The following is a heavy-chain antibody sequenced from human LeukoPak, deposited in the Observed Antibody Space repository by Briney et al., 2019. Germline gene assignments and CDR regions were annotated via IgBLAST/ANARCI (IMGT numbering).Heavy chain of an antibody. CDR3: ARRPGGNTYGDWFDA. CDR2: IYYSGST. Sequence: PSETLSLTCSVSGGSISSSSYYWGWIRQPPGKGLEWIGNIYYSGSTYYNPSLKSRVTISVDTSKNQFSLKLSSVTAADTAVYYCARRPGGNTYGDWFDAWGQGTLVTVSS. J-gene: IGHJ5*02. CDR1: GGSISSSSYY. V-gene: IGHV4-39*01. D-gene: IGHD5-18*01.